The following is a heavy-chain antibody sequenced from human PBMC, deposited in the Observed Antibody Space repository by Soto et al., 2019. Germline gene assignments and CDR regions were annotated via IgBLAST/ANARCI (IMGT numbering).Heavy chain of an antibody. V-gene: IGHV3-30*18. J-gene: IGHJ6*02. CDR3: AKEKRYNRYGMEV. D-gene: IGHD1-20*01. CDR2: ISYDGSNK. Sequence: PGGSLRLSCAASGFTFSSYGMHWVRQAPGKGLEWVAVISYDGSNKYYADSVKGRFTISRDNSKNTLYLQMNSLRAEDTAVYYCAKEKRYNRYGMEVWGQGTTVTVSS. CDR1: GFTFSSYG.